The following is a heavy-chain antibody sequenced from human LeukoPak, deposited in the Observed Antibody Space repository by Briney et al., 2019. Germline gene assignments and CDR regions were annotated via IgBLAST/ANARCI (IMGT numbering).Heavy chain of an antibody. CDR1: GFTFDDYA. V-gene: IGHV3-9*01. D-gene: IGHD3-10*01. CDR2: ISWNSGSI. J-gene: IGHJ4*02. Sequence: GRSLRLSCAASGFTFDDYAMHWVRQAPGKGLEWVSGISWNSGSIGYADSVKGRFTISRDNAKNSLYLQMNSLRAEDTAVYYCASLYGSGSYYSDYWGQGTLVTVSS. CDR3: ASLYGSGSYYSDY.